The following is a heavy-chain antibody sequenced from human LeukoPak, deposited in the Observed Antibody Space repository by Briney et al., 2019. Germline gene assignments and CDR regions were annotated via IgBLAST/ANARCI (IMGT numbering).Heavy chain of an antibody. CDR1: GGSISSRGYY. V-gene: IGHV4-39*07. CDR3: ARDVTAAFDY. D-gene: IGHD6-13*01. J-gene: IGHJ4*02. Sequence: PSETLSLTCTVSGGSISSRGYYWGWIRQPPGKGLQWIGNIYYSGSTYYNPSLKSRVTISVDTSKNQFSLKLSSVTAADTAVYYCARDVTAAFDYWGQGTLVTVSS. CDR2: IYYSGST.